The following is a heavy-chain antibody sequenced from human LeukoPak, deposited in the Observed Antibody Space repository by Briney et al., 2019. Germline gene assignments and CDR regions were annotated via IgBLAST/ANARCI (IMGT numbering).Heavy chain of an antibody. CDR1: GFTFSSYA. D-gene: IGHD2-8*01. J-gene: IGHJ4*02. CDR3: AKDTSIGRYCTNGVCSPFDY. Sequence: RGSLRLSCAGSGFTFSSYAMSWVRQAPGKGLEWVSAISVTGATTYDADSVKGRFTISRDNSRSTLYLQMNSLRAEDTALYYCAKDTSIGRYCTNGVCSPFDYWGQGTLVTVSS. V-gene: IGHV3-23*01. CDR2: ISVTGATT.